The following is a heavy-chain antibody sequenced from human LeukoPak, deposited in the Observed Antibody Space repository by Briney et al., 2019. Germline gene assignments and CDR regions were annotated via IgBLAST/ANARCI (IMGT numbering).Heavy chain of an antibody. CDR2: ISSSSSYI. V-gene: IGHV3-21*01. CDR1: GFTFSSYS. CDR3: ARDGRPWRWLQHSIDY. Sequence: GGSLRLSCAASGFTFSSYSMNWVRQAPGKGLEWVSSISSSSSYIYYADSVKGRFTISRDNAKNSLYLQKNSLRAEDTAVYYCARDGRPWRWLQHSIDYWGQGTLVTVSS. J-gene: IGHJ4*02. D-gene: IGHD5-24*01.